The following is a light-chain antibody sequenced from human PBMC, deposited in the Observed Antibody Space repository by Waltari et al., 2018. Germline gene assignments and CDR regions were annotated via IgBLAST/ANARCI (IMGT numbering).Light chain of an antibody. CDR1: RTVYSDY. Sequence: DTLLTQSPGTLSLSPGERATLSCRASRTVYSDYLAWYQQKSGQAPSLLIYGVSNRATGVADRFSGSGSGTDFYLTITRLEPEDAAVYSCQHYGGFPWSFGQGTKVEIK. CDR2: GVS. CDR3: QHYGGFPWS. V-gene: IGKV3-20*01. J-gene: IGKJ1*01.